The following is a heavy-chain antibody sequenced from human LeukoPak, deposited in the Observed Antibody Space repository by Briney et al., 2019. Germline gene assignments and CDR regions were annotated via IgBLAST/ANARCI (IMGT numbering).Heavy chain of an antibody. Sequence: SETLSLTCTVSGDSITGFYWSWIRQPPGKGLEWIGEINHSGSTNYNPSLKSRVTISGDTSKNQFSLKLSSVTAADTAVYYCARHDFWSGYYNYWGQGTLVTVSS. V-gene: IGHV4-34*01. J-gene: IGHJ4*02. CDR2: INHSGST. D-gene: IGHD3-3*01. CDR3: ARHDFWSGYYNY. CDR1: GDSITGFY.